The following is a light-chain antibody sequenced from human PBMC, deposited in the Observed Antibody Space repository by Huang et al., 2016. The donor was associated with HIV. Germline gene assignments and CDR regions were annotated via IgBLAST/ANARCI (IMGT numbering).Light chain of an antibody. CDR1: QNLLQSNGYNY. CDR2: LGS. J-gene: IGKJ3*01. Sequence: DIVMTQSPLSLPVTPGEPASISCRSSQNLLQSNGYNYLVWYRQKPGQSPQLLIYLGSQRASGVPDRFSGSGSGTNFTLKISRVEADDIGVYYCMQGLQPPFTFGPGTKVEIK. V-gene: IGKV2-28*01. CDR3: MQGLQPPFT.